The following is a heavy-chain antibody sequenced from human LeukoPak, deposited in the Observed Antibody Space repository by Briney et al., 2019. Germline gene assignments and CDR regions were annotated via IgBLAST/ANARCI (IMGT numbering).Heavy chain of an antibody. V-gene: IGHV4-39*06. J-gene: IGHJ4*02. Sequence: SETLSLTCTVSGGSISSSTSYWGWIRQPPGKGLEWIGSFYYSGSTYYNPSLKSRVTISVDTSKNQFPLKLNSVTAADTAMYYCARMGDYGDYGFDYWGQGTLVTVSS. CDR1: GGSISSSTSY. CDR3: ARMGDYGDYGFDY. CDR2: FYYSGST. D-gene: IGHD4-17*01.